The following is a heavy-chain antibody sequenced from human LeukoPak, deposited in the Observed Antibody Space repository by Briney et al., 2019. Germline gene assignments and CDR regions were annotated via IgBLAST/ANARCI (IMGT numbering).Heavy chain of an antibody. CDR1: GGSISSYY. V-gene: IGHV4-59*01. D-gene: IGHD3-10*01. CDR3: ARVGYYGSGSYPYYYYYMDV. J-gene: IGHJ6*03. Sequence: PSETLSLTCTVSGGSISSYYWSWIRQPPGKGLEWIGYIYYSGSTNYNPSLESRVTISVDTSKNQFSLKLSSVTAADTAVYYCARVGYYGSGSYPYYYYYMDVWGKGTTVTVSS. CDR2: IYYSGST.